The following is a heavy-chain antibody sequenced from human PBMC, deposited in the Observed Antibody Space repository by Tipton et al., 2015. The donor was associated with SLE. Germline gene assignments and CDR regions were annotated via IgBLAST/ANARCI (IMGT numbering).Heavy chain of an antibody. J-gene: IGHJ4*02. Sequence: SLRLSCAASGFTFDDYTMHWVRQAPGKGLEWVSLISWEGRSTYYADTVKGRFTISRDNSKNSLYLQMNSLRTEDTALYYCAKGRRCYIFDYWGQGTLVTVSS. CDR2: ISWEGRST. CDR1: GFTFDDYT. CDR3: AKGRRCYIFDY. D-gene: IGHD3-10*01. V-gene: IGHV3-43*01.